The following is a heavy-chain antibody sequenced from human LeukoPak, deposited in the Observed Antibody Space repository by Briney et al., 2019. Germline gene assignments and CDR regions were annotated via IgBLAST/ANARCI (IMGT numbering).Heavy chain of an antibody. V-gene: IGHV3-11*05. CDR1: GFTFSDYY. J-gene: IGHJ6*02. CDR2: ISGSSSYT. Sequence: GGSLRLSCAASGFTFSDYYMSWIRQAPGKGLEWVSYISGSSSYTNYADSVKGRFTISRDNAKKSLYLQMNRLRAEETAVYYCARDQRRTTVTFLYNYYYGLDVWGQGTTVTVSS. D-gene: IGHD4-17*01. CDR3: ARDQRRTTVTFLYNYYYGLDV.